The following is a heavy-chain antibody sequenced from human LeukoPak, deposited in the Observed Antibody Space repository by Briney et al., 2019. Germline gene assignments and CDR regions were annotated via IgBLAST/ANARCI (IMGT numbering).Heavy chain of an antibody. CDR2: IKEDGTEE. D-gene: IGHD3-3*01. CDR3: ARGESAYYPIDY. Sequence: GGSLRLSCAASGFTFSSSWMTWVRQAPGKGLEWVAHIKEDGTEEYYVDSVKGRFTISRDNAKNSLSLQMNSLRAEDTAVYYCARGESAYYPIDYWGQGTLVTVSS. CDR1: GFTFSSSW. V-gene: IGHV3-7*04. J-gene: IGHJ4*02.